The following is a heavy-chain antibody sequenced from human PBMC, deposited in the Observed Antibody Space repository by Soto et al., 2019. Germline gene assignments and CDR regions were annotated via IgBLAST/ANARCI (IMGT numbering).Heavy chain of an antibody. J-gene: IGHJ4*02. CDR3: ARSPRSSPYFDY. CDR1: GYTFSNFW. V-gene: IGHV5-51*01. CDR2: IYPGDHET. D-gene: IGHD6-13*01. Sequence: GESLKISCRCSGYTFSNFWIAWVRHLPGKGLEWMGIIYPGDHETRYSPSFHGKVIISADKSINTAYLQWSSLEASDSAFYYCARSPRSSPYFDYWGQGALVTVSS.